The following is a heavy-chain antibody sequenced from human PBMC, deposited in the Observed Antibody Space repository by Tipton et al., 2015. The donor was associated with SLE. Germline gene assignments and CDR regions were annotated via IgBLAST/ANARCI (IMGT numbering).Heavy chain of an antibody. CDR3: ASLLWYNSDSFEG. J-gene: IGHJ4*02. D-gene: IGHD6-19*01. Sequence: TLSLTCTVSGGSISSSTYYWGWIRQPPGKGLEWIGNINYSGTTYYNPSLRSRVTTSVDTSKNQFSLRLTSVTAADTAVYYCASLLWYNSDSFEGWGQGTLVTVSS. V-gene: IGHV4-39*07. CDR2: INYSGTT. CDR1: GGSISSSTYY.